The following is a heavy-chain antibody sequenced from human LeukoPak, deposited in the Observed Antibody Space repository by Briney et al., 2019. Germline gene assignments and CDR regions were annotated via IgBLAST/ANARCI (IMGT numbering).Heavy chain of an antibody. CDR2: ISSSSSYI. Sequence: PGGSLRLSCAASGFTFSSYSMNWVRQAPGKGLEWVSSISSSSSYIYYADSVKGRFTISRDNAKNSLYLQMNSLRAEDTAVYYRARDQRGYCTNGVCYSFWGQGTLVTVSS. J-gene: IGHJ4*02. CDR3: ARDQRGYCTNGVCYSF. D-gene: IGHD2-8*01. CDR1: GFTFSSYS. V-gene: IGHV3-21*01.